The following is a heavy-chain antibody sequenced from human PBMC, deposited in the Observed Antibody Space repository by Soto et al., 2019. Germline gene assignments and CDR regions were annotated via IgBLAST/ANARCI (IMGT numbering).Heavy chain of an antibody. CDR1: GGSISSGGYY. D-gene: IGHD5-12*01. V-gene: IGHV4-31*03. Sequence: QVQLQESGPGLVKPSQTLSLTCTVSGGSISSGGYYWSWIRQHPGKGLEWIGYIYYSGSTYYNPSLKSRVTISVDTSKNQFSLKLSSVTAADTAVYYCSRKDIVATILDYWGQGTLVTVSS. CDR3: SRKDIVATILDY. J-gene: IGHJ4*02. CDR2: IYYSGST.